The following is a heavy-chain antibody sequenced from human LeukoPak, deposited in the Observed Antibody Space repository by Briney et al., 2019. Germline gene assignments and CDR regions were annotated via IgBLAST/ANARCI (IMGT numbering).Heavy chain of an antibody. CDR2: INHSGST. J-gene: IGHJ4*02. D-gene: IGHD3-10*01. CDR1: GGSFSGYY. CDR3: ARLGYYGPTGPYYFDY. Sequence: PSETLSLTCAVYGGSFSGYYWSWIRQPPGKGLEWIGEINHSGSTNYNPSLKSRVTISVDTSKNQFSLKLSSVTAADTAVYYCARLGYYGPTGPYYFDYWGQGTLVTVSS. V-gene: IGHV4-34*01.